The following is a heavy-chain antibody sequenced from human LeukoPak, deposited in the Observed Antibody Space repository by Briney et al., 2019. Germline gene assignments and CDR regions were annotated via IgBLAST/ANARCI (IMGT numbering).Heavy chain of an antibody. D-gene: IGHD4-17*01. V-gene: IGHV3-53*01. CDR2: IYSGGST. Sequence: GGSLGLSCAASGFSFSNNGMAWVRQAPGKGLEWVSVIYSGGSTYYADSVKGRFTISRDNSKNTLYLQMNSLRAEDTAVYYCARARTTVTFDAFDIWGQGTMVTVSS. J-gene: IGHJ3*02. CDR1: GFSFSNNG. CDR3: ARARTTVTFDAFDI.